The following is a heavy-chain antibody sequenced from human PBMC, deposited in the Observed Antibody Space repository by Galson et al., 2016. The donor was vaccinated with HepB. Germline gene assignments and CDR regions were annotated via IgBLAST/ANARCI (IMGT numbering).Heavy chain of an antibody. J-gene: IGHJ6*02. V-gene: IGHV3-53*04. D-gene: IGHD2-15*01. CDR1: GFTFSSYA. Sequence: SLRLSCAASGFTFSSYAMTWVRQAPGKGLEWASVIYGGGSTTYADSVKGRFTISRHNSKNTLYLQMNSLRTEDTAVYYCARPLPNVGYGMDVWGQGTTVTVSS. CDR3: ARPLPNVGYGMDV. CDR2: IYGGGST.